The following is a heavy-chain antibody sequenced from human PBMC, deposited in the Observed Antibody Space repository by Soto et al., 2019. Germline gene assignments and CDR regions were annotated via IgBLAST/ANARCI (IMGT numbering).Heavy chain of an antibody. J-gene: IGHJ4*02. Sequence: GGSLRLSCAASGFTFSSYSMNWVRQAPGEGLEWVSSISSSSSYIYYADSVKGRFTISRDNAKNSLYLQMNSLRAEDTAVYYCARGPWLQSSDYWGQGTLVTVSS. V-gene: IGHV3-21*01. CDR2: ISSSSSYI. CDR3: ARGPWLQSSDY. CDR1: GFTFSSYS. D-gene: IGHD5-12*01.